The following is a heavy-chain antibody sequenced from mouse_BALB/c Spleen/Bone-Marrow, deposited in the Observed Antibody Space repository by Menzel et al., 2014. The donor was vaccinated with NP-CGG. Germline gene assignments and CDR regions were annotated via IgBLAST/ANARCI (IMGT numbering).Heavy chain of an antibody. CDR1: GYTFTDYA. CDR2: ISTYYGDA. J-gene: IGHJ3*01. Sequence: QVQLQQSGAELVRPGVPVKISCKGSGYTFTDYAMHWVKQSHAKSLEWIGVISTYYGDASYNQKFKGKATMTVDESSSTAYMELARLTSEDSAIYYCAREGGNFPWFAYWGQGTLVTVSA. V-gene: IGHV1S137*01. CDR3: AREGGNFPWFAY. D-gene: IGHD2-1*01.